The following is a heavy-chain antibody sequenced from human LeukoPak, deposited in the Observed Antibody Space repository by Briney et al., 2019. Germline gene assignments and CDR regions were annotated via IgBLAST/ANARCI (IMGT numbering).Heavy chain of an antibody. D-gene: IGHD3-22*01. CDR1: GYTFTTYP. V-gene: IGHV7-4-1*02. CDR2: INTNTGSP. J-gene: IGHJ4*02. Sequence: ASVKVSCKASGYTFTTYPINWVRQAPGQGLEWMGWINTNTGSPTYARGLTGRFVFSLATSVSTAFLQVNSLTAEDTALYYCVRGIDTTGYFNYWGQGTLVTVSS. CDR3: VRGIDTTGYFNY.